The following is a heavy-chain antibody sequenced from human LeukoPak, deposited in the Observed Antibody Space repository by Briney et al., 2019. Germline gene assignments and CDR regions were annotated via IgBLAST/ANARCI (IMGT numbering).Heavy chain of an antibody. V-gene: IGHV3-7*01. D-gene: IGHD3-16*02. Sequence: PGGSLRLSCAASGFTFSNAWMSWVRQAPGKGLEWVANIKQDGSEKYYVDSVKGRFTISRDNSKNTLYLQMNSLRAEDTAVYYCAKDYGFGGVIGPYYMDVWGRGTTVTISS. CDR3: AKDYGFGGVIGPYYMDV. J-gene: IGHJ6*03. CDR1: GFTFSNAW. CDR2: IKQDGSEK.